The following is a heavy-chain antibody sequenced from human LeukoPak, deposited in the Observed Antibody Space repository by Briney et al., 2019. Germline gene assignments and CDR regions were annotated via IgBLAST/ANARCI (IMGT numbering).Heavy chain of an antibody. J-gene: IGHJ4*02. D-gene: IGHD6-19*01. CDR1: GFTVSSNY. Sequence: PGGSLRLSCAAPGFTVSSNYMSWVRQAPGKGLEWVSVIYSGGSTYYADSVKGRFTISRDNSKNTLYLQMNSLRAEDTAVYYCARLIAVAGTPPVVYFDYWGQGTLVTVSS. CDR2: IYSGGST. CDR3: ARLIAVAGTPPVVYFDY. V-gene: IGHV3-53*01.